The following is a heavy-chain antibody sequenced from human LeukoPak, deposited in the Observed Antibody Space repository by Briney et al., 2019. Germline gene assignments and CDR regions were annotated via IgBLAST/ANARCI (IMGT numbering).Heavy chain of an antibody. D-gene: IGHD2-15*01. CDR1: GGTFSSYA. J-gene: IGHJ3*02. V-gene: IGHV1-69*04. CDR2: IIPILGIA. CDR3: ARLVYCSGGSCYSPGAFDI. Sequence: SVKVSCKASGGTFSSYAISWVRQAPGQGLEWMGRIIPILGIANYAQKFQSRVTITADKSTSTAYMELSSLRSEDTAVYYCARLVYCSGGSCYSPGAFDIWGQGTMVTVSS.